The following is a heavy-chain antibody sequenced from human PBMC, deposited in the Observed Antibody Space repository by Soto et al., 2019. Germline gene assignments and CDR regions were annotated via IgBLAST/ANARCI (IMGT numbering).Heavy chain of an antibody. D-gene: IGHD6-19*01. Sequence: PGGSLRLSCAASGFPFTTFAMSWVRQAPGKGLEWVSGIVGGGIPTYYAASVKGPFTISRDNSKNTLYLQMDSLRAEDTAIYYCVKNLKYDSGWPLDYWGQGTLVTVSS. J-gene: IGHJ4*02. V-gene: IGHV3-23*01. CDR2: IVGGGIPT. CDR3: VKNLKYDSGWPLDY. CDR1: GFPFTTFA.